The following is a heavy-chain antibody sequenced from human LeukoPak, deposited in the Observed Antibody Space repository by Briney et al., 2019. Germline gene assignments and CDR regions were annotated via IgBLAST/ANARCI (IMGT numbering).Heavy chain of an antibody. Sequence: PGGSLRLSCATSVFIFGNYRMHWVRQAPGKGLVWVSRINSDGSGTDYAESVKGRFTISRDNAKNTLYLHMSSLRVEDTAVYYCARDMNGLTWGQGTLVTVSS. J-gene: IGHJ5*02. CDR1: VFIFGNYR. V-gene: IGHV3-74*01. CDR3: ARDMNGLT. CDR2: INSDGSGT. D-gene: IGHD1-1*01.